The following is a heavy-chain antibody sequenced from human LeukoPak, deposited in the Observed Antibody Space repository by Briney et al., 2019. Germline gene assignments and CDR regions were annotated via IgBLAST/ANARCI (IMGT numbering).Heavy chain of an antibody. CDR2: INPNSGDT. Sequence: ASVKVSCKASGYTFTDYYMHWVRQAPGQGLEWMGWINPNSGDTNFAQKFQGRVTMTRDTSISTAYMELSRLRSDDTAVYYCARDSAGDYPLDYWGQGTLVTVSS. V-gene: IGHV1-2*02. CDR1: GYTFTDYY. CDR3: ARDSAGDYPLDY. J-gene: IGHJ4*02. D-gene: IGHD4-17*01.